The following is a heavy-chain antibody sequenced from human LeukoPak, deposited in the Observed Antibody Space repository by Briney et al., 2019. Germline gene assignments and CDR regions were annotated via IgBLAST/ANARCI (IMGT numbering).Heavy chain of an antibody. CDR2: ISGSGGSA. J-gene: IGHJ4*02. D-gene: IGHD4/OR15-4a*01. CDR3: ARRAGAYSHPYDY. Sequence: GRSLRLSCAASGFTVSNNYMSWVRQAPGKGLEWVSAISGSGGSAYHADSVKGRFTISRDNSKNTLYLQMNSLRAEDTAVYYCARRAGAYSHPYDYWGQGTLVTVSS. V-gene: IGHV3-53*01. CDR1: GFTVSNNY.